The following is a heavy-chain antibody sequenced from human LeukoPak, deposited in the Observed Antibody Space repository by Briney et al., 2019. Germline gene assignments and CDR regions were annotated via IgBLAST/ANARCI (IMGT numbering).Heavy chain of an antibody. CDR3: ASGHYDYVWGSISSTNYFDN. Sequence: PGGSLRLSCAASGFTFSSYTMDWVRQAPGKGLEWVSSISSSSDYIFYADSVKGRFTISRDNAQNSLYLQMNSLRVEDTAVYYCASGHYDYVWGSISSTNYFDNWGQGTLVTVSS. CDR2: ISSSSDYI. D-gene: IGHD3-16*01. CDR1: GFTFSSYT. J-gene: IGHJ4*02. V-gene: IGHV3-21*01.